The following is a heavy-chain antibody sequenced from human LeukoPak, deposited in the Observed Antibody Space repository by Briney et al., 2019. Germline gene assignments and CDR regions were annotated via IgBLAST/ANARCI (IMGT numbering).Heavy chain of an antibody. J-gene: IGHJ3*02. CDR1: GGSISSSSYY. CDR3: ARDLGRTAMVTSAFDI. CDR2: IYYSGST. D-gene: IGHD5-18*01. V-gene: IGHV4-39*07. Sequence: SETLSLTCTVSGGSISSSSYYWGWICQPPGKGLEWIGSIYYSGSTYYNPSLKSRVTISVDTSKNQFSLKLSSVTAADTAVYYCARDLGRTAMVTSAFDIWGQGTMVTVSS.